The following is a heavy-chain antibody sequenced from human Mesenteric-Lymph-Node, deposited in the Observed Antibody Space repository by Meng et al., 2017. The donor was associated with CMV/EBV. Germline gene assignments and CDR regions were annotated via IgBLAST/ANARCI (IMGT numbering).Heavy chain of an antibody. Sequence: SISSGGVYWSWIRQHPGEGLECIGYIYYSGSTYYNPSLKSRVTISVDTSTDQFSLKLSSVTAADTAVYYCARSRYNSGWQEKYYFDYWGQGTLVTVSS. CDR2: IYYSGST. V-gene: IGHV4-31*02. D-gene: IGHD6-19*01. CDR1: SISSGGVY. CDR3: ARSRYNSGWQEKYYFDY. J-gene: IGHJ4*02.